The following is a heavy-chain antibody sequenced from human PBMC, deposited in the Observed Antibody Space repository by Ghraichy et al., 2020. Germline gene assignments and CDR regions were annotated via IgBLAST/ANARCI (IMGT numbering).Heavy chain of an antibody. D-gene: IGHD1-1*01. V-gene: IGHV3-53*04. J-gene: IGHJ4*02. Sequence: GSLRLSCAASGFTVSSNYMSWVRQAPGKGLEWVSVIYSGGSTYYADSVKGRFTISRHNSKNTLYLQMNSLRAEDTAVYYCARGTTGDWNDEALAYFDYWGQGSLVTVSS. CDR1: GFTVSSNY. CDR2: IYSGGST. CDR3: ARGTTGDWNDEALAYFDY.